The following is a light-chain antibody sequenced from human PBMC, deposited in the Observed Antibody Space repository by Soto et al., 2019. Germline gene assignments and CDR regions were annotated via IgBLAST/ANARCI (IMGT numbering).Light chain of an antibody. V-gene: IGLV2-14*01. J-gene: IGLJ2*01. CDR3: CSYTLSGV. Sequence: QSALTQPASVSGSPGQSITISCTGTSSDVGGYNDVSWYQQHPGKAPKLMIYDDSNRPSGVSNRVSGSKSGNTASLTISGLQDEDEDDYDSCSYTLSGVFGGGTKLTVL. CDR1: SSDVGGYND. CDR2: DDS.